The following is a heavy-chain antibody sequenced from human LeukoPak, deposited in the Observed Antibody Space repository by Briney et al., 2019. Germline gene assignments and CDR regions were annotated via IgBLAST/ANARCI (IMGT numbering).Heavy chain of an antibody. J-gene: IGHJ4*02. CDR3: AKEYGSGSYYYDY. CDR2: IYSGGTT. CDR1: GFTVSSNY. V-gene: IGHV3-66*01. Sequence: GGSLRLSCAASGFTVSSNYMTWVRQAPGKGLEWVSVIYSGGTTYYADSVKGRFTISRDNSKNTMYLQMNSLRAEDTAVYYCAKEYGSGSYYYDYWGQGTLVTVSS. D-gene: IGHD3-10*01.